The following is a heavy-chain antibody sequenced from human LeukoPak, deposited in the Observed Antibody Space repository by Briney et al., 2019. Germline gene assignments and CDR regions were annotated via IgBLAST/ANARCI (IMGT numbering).Heavy chain of an antibody. Sequence: SVKVSCKASGGTFSSYAISWVRQAPGQGLEWMGGIIPIFGTANYAQKFQGRVTITTDESTSTAYMELSSLGSEDTAVYYCARQRDYYDSSGSTHYFDYWGQGTLVTVSS. CDR3: ARQRDYYDSSGSTHYFDY. J-gene: IGHJ4*02. V-gene: IGHV1-69*05. CDR1: GGTFSSYA. D-gene: IGHD3-22*01. CDR2: IIPIFGTA.